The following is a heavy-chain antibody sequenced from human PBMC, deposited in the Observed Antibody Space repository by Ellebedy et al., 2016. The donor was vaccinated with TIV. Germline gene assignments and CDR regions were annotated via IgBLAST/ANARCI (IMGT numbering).Heavy chain of an antibody. CDR1: GGSISSGGYY. V-gene: IGHV4-61*08. J-gene: IGHJ5*02. D-gene: IGHD3-3*01. CDR2: IYYSGST. CDR3: ARFPTALEYWFDP. Sequence: SETLSLXXTVSGGSISSGGYYWSWIRQPPGKGLEWIGYIYYSGSTNYNPSLKSRVTISVDTSKNQFSLKLSSVTAADTAVYYCARFPTALEYWFDPWGQGTLVTVSS.